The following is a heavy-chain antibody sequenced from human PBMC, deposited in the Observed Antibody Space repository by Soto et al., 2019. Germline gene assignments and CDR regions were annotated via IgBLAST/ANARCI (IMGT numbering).Heavy chain of an antibody. J-gene: IGHJ5*02. D-gene: IGHD6-13*01. Sequence: AGGSLRLSCAASGFTFSSYAMSWVRQAPGKGLEWVSAISGSGGSTYYADSVKGRFTISRDNSKNTLYLQMNSLRAEDTAVYYCAKAYSNSWPNDWFDPWGQGTLVTVSS. CDR1: GFTFSSYA. CDR3: AKAYSNSWPNDWFDP. CDR2: ISGSGGST. V-gene: IGHV3-23*01.